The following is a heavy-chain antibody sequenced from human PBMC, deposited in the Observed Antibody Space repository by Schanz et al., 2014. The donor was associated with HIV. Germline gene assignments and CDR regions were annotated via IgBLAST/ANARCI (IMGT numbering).Heavy chain of an antibody. J-gene: IGHJ6*02. D-gene: IGHD1-26*01. CDR3: ARVHSASSRFRYLFGMDV. CDR2: IDTDWST. Sequence: EVQLVESGGGLVQPGGSLRLSCAASGFTFSSYAMSWVRQAPGKGLVWVSHIDTDWSTNYADSVKGRFTISRDNAKNTLYLQMNSLRAEDSAVYFCARVHSASSRFRYLFGMDVWGRGTTVIVSS. CDR1: GFTFSSYA. V-gene: IGHV3-74*02.